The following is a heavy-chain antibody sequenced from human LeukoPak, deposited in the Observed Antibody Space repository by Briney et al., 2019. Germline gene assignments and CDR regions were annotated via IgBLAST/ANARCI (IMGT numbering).Heavy chain of an antibody. J-gene: IGHJ1*01. D-gene: IGHD3-22*01. V-gene: IGHV4-39*01. CDR3: ARRRYYDGSGYLE. Sequence: KTSETLSLTCSVSGDSVSRSDSYWDWIRQPPGKGLEWIGTIYYSGRTYYSPSLKSRVTMSVDPSNNQFSLNLRSVTAADTALYYCARRRYYDGSGYLERGQGTLLSVSS. CDR1: GDSVSRSDSY. CDR2: IYYSGRT.